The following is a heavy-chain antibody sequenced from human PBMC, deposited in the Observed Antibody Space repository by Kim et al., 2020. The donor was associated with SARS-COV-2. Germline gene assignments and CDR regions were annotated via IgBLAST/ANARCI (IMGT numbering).Heavy chain of an antibody. V-gene: IGHV1-3*01. J-gene: IGHJ3*01. CDR3: AREGHEGGYLT. CDR2: NT. Sequence: NTRYAQKFQGRLTITRHTSASTAYMELNSLRSEDTAVYYCAREGHEGGYLTWGQGTMVTVSS. D-gene: IGHD3-22*01.